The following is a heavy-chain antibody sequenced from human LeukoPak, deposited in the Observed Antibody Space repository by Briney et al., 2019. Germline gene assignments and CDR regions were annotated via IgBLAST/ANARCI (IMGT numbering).Heavy chain of an antibody. Sequence: SETPSLTCTVSGGSISSGSYYWSWIRQPAGKGLEWIGRIYTSGSTNYNPSLKSRATISVDTSKNQFSLKLSSVTAADTAVYYCASGIAVAGTLFDYWGQGTLVTVSS. V-gene: IGHV4-61*02. CDR2: IYTSGST. CDR3: ASGIAVAGTLFDY. CDR1: GGSISSGSYY. D-gene: IGHD6-19*01. J-gene: IGHJ4*02.